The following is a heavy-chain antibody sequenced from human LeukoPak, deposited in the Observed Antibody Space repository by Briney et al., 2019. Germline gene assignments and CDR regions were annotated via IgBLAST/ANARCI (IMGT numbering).Heavy chain of an antibody. CDR3: AKGGAAAVNYWYFDL. J-gene: IGHJ2*01. Sequence: GRSLRLSCAASGFTFDDYGMHWVRQAPGKGLEWVSGISWNRGSIGYADSVKGRFTISRDTAKNSLYLQMNSLRPEDTALYYCAKGGAAAVNYWYFDLWGRGTLVTVSS. V-gene: IGHV3-9*01. CDR2: ISWNRGSI. D-gene: IGHD6-13*01. CDR1: GFTFDDYG.